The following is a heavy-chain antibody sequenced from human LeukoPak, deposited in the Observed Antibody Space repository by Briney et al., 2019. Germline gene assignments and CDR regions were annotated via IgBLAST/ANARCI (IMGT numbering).Heavy chain of an antibody. CDR2: ISSNGGST. CDR1: GFTFSSYA. Sequence: PGGSLRLSCAASGFTFSSYAMHWVRQAPGKGLEYVSAISSNGGSTYYANSVKGRFTISRDNSKNTLYLQMGSLRAEDMAVYYCTRAPIAYGSGSYYGKIDYWGQGTLVTVSS. V-gene: IGHV3-64*01. J-gene: IGHJ4*02. CDR3: TRAPIAYGSGSYYGKIDY. D-gene: IGHD3-10*01.